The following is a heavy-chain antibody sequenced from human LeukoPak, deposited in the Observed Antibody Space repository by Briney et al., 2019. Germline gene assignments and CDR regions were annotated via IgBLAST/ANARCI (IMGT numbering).Heavy chain of an antibody. D-gene: IGHD2-15*01. CDR1: GFTFSSYG. J-gene: IGHJ3*02. CDR3: AKDRGWELLLWDALDI. Sequence: GGSLRLSCAASGFTFSSYGMHWVRQAPGKGLEWVAFIRHDGSNENYADSVKGRFTIPRDNSKNTLSLQMTSLRAEDTAVYYCAKDRGWELLLWDALDIWGQGTTVTVSS. CDR2: IRHDGSNE. V-gene: IGHV3-30*02.